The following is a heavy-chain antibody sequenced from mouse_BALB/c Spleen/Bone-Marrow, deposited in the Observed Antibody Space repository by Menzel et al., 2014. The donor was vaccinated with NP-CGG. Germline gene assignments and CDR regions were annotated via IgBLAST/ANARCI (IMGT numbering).Heavy chain of an antibody. J-gene: IGHJ1*01. V-gene: IGHV1S132*01. CDR3: ARRAKGYDGGSYWYFDV. D-gene: IGHD2-2*01. CDR2: IFPGTGTT. CDR1: GYTFTSSW. Sequence: QVQLQQSGTELVKPGASVKLSCKTSGYTFTSSWIQWVKQRPGQGLGWIGEIFPGTGTTYYNEKFKGKATLTIDTSSSTAYMQLSSLTAEDSAVYFCARRAKGYDGGSYWYFDVWGAGTTVTVSS.